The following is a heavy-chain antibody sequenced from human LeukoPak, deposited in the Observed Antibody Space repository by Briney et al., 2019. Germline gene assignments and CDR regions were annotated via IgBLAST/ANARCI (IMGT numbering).Heavy chain of an antibody. CDR2: ISSSSDIT. D-gene: IGHD3-22*01. Sequence: PSETLSLTCTVSGDSISTSTYYWGWIRQPPGKGLEWVSYISSSSDITYYAESVKGRSTISRDNAKNSLYLQVNSLRDEDTAVYFCARDGTMSGPDFDYWGQGTLVTVSS. V-gene: IGHV3-48*02. CDR3: ARDGTMSGPDFDY. J-gene: IGHJ4*02. CDR1: GDSISTSTYY.